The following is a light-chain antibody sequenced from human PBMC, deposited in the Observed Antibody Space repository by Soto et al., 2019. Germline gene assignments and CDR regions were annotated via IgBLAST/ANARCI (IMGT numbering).Light chain of an antibody. V-gene: IGKV1-5*03. CDR2: KAS. CDR3: QQYNYYWT. J-gene: IGKJ1*01. Sequence: DIQMTQSPSTLSASVGDRVTISCRASQSVSNWLAWYQQKPGKAPKLLIYKASSLESGVPSRFSGSGSGTEFPLTISSLQPEDFATYFCQQYNYYWTFGQGTKVEIK. CDR1: QSVSNW.